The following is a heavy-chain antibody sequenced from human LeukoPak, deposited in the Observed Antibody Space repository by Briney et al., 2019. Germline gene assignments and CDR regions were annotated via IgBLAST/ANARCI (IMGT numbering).Heavy chain of an antibody. Sequence: SETLSLTCTVFGGSIGDSKYFWGWIRQPPGKGLEWIGNFYSGGSTYYNPSLKSRVAISEDTSGKQFSLRLGSVTAADTAVYFCARVGSGLNLYYFDYWGQGILVTVSS. CDR2: FYSGGST. CDR3: ARVGSGLNLYYFDY. V-gene: IGHV4-39*07. J-gene: IGHJ4*02. CDR1: GGSIGDSKYF. D-gene: IGHD3-3*01.